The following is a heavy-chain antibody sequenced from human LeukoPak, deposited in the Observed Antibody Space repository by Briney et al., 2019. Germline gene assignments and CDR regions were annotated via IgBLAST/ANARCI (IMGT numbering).Heavy chain of an antibody. CDR1: GFTFSSYW. J-gene: IGHJ4*02. CDR2: IKQDGSEK. Sequence: GESLKISCAASGFTFSSYWMTWVRQAPGKGLEWVANIKQDGSEKYYVDSVKGRFTISRDYAKDSLYLQMDSLRAEDTAVYYCARVGGSGWFDYWGQGTLVTVSS. D-gene: IGHD6-19*01. CDR3: ARVGGSGWFDY. V-gene: IGHV3-7*01.